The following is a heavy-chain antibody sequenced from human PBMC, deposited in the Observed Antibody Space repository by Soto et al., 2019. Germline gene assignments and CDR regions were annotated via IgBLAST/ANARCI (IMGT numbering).Heavy chain of an antibody. D-gene: IGHD6-19*01. CDR1: GFNFSSYV. Sequence: QVQLVESGGGVVQPGRSLRLSCAASGFNFSSYVMHWVRQAPGKGLEWVAVIWYDGGSKYYADSVKGRFTISTDNAKNTLYLQMNSPRAELTAVYYCARDGQWLPRDGLRSSYYVDYWGQGTLFTVSS. CDR2: IWYDGGSK. V-gene: IGHV3-33*01. CDR3: ARDGQWLPRDGLRSSYYVDY. J-gene: IGHJ4*02.